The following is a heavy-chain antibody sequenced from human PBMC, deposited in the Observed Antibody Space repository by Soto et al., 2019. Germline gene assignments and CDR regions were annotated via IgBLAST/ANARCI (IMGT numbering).Heavy chain of an antibody. CDR2: IYYSGST. V-gene: IGHV4-59*08. Sequence: SETLSLTCTVSGGSISSYYWSWIRQPPGKGLEWIGYIYYSGSTNYNPSLKSRVTISVDTSKNQFSLKLSSVTAADTAVYYCARHLRGTLIQLWLADDWWFDPWGQGTLVIVSS. J-gene: IGHJ5*02. CDR3: ARHLRGTLIQLWLADDWWFDP. CDR1: GGSISSYY. D-gene: IGHD5-18*01.